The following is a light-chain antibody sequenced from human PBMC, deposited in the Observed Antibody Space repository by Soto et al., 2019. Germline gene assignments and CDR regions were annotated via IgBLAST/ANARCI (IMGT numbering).Light chain of an antibody. CDR3: SSYVDTNNPYV. CDR2: DVS. Sequence: SALTQPPSASGSPGQSVTISCTVTSSDVGGYNYVSWYQQHPGKAPKLVIYDVSERPSGVPDRFSGSKSGNTASLTVSGLQVEDEADYYCSSYVDTNNPYVLGTGTKVTV. CDR1: SSDVGGYNY. J-gene: IGLJ1*01. V-gene: IGLV2-8*01.